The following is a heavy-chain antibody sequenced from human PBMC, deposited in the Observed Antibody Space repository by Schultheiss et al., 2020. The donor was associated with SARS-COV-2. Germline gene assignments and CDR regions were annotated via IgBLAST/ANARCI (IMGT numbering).Heavy chain of an antibody. Sequence: GGSLRLSCAASGFTFSSYGMHWVRQAPGKGLEWVAVIWYDGSNKYYADSVKGRFTISRDNSKNTLYLQMNSLRAEDTAVYYCAKPLYAYSSGLHREPYYFDYWGQGTLVTVSS. CDR3: AKPLYAYSSGLHREPYYFDY. V-gene: IGHV3-30*02. D-gene: IGHD6-19*01. CDR2: IWYDGSNK. CDR1: GFTFSSYG. J-gene: IGHJ4*02.